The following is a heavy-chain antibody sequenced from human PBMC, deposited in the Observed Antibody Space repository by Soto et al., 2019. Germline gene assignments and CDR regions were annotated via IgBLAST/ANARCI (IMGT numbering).Heavy chain of an antibody. V-gene: IGHV3-7*01. CDR3: AKNYCPSPPCNLPNWFDS. CDR2: IKQDGSEE. J-gene: IGHJ5*01. D-gene: IGHD2-8*01. Sequence: VGSLRLSCAASAFAFPNYWMAWVRQAPGKGLEWVATIKQDGSEEYYVESVKGRFTVSRDNDKSSLFLQMNSLRADDTAVYYCAKNYCPSPPCNLPNWFDSWRQGTLVTVSS. CDR1: AFAFPNYW.